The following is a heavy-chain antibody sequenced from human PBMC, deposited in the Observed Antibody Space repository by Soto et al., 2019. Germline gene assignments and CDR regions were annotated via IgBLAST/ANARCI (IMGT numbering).Heavy chain of an antibody. CDR1: GGSITSNHW. V-gene: IGHV4-4*02. CDR3: ASKYCPSTICYVLDN. D-gene: IGHD2-15*01. CDR2: IFHRGTS. Sequence: SETLSLTCSVSGGSITSNHWWSWVRQAPGKGLEWIGEIFHRGTSHHNPSLESRVTLSVDKSKNQFSLMLTSVTAADTAVYYCASKYCPSTICYVLDNWGQGTLVTVSS. J-gene: IGHJ1*01.